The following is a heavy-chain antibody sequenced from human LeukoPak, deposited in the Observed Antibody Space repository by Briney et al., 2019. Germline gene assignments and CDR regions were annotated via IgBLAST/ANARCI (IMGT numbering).Heavy chain of an antibody. CDR2: IYPNSGGT. CDR1: GYTFTGNY. D-gene: IGHD5-12*01. CDR3: ARDGYSGGAFDI. V-gene: IGHV1-2*02. Sequence: ASVKVSCKASGYTFTGNYMHWARQAPGQGLEGMGWIYPNSGGTNYAQKFQDRVTMTRHTSISTAYMELTRLRSDDTAVYYCARDGYSGGAFDIWGQGTMVTVSS. J-gene: IGHJ3*02.